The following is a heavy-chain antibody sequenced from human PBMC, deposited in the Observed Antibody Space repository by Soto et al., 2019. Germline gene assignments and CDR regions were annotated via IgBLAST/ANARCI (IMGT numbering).Heavy chain of an antibody. CDR3: ARESYYGSGATVVAY. Sequence: LSLTCTVSGGSISSYYWSWIRQPPGKGLEWIGYIYYSGSTNYNPSLNSRVTISVDTSKNQFSLKVNSVTAADTAVYYCARESYYGSGATVVAYWGQGTLVTVSS. CDR2: IYYSGST. J-gene: IGHJ4*02. D-gene: IGHD3-10*01. V-gene: IGHV4-59*01. CDR1: GGSISSYY.